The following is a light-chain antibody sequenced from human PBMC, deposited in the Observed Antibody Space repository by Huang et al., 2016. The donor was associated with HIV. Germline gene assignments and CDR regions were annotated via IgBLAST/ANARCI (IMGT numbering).Light chain of an antibody. J-gene: IGKJ1*01. CDR1: QSVSSSY. CDR2: GAS. CDR3: QQYDSSPWT. V-gene: IGKV3-20*01. Sequence: EIVLTQSPGTLSLSPGERATLSCRASQSVSSSYLAWYQQKPGQAPRLLFSGASSRATGIPDRFSGSGSGTDFTLTISRLDPEDFAVYYCQQYDSSPWTFGQGTKVEIK.